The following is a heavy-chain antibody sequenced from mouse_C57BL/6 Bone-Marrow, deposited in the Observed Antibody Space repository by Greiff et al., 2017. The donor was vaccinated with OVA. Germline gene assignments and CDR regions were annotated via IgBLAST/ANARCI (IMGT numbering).Heavy chain of an antibody. CDR2: IGPGSGST. V-gene: IGHV1-77*01. D-gene: IGHD1-1*01. J-gene: IGHJ2*01. Sequence: VQLQESGAELVKPGASVKISCKASGYTFTDYYINWVKQRPGQGLEWIGKIGPGSGSTYYTEKFKGKATLTADKSSSTAYMQLSSLTSEDSAVYFCARWGSDYYGSIYYCDYWGQGTTLTVSS. CDR3: ARWGSDYYGSIYYCDY. CDR1: GYTFTDYY.